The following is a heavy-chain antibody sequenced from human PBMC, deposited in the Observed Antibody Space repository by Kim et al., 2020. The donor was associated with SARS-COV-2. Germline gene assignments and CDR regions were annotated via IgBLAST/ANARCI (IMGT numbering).Heavy chain of an antibody. V-gene: IGHV1-69*13. Sequence: SVKVSCKASGGTFSSYAISWVRQAPGQGLEWMGGIIPIFGTANYAQKFQGRVTITADESTSTAYMELSSLRSEDTAVYYCARHDSSGNGLPTYYYYGMDVWGQGTTVTVSS. CDR2: IIPIFGTA. CDR3: ARHDSSGNGLPTYYYYGMDV. D-gene: IGHD3-22*01. J-gene: IGHJ6*02. CDR1: GGTFSSYA.